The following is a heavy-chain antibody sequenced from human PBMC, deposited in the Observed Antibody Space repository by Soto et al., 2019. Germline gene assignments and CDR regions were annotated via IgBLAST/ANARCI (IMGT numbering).Heavy chain of an antibody. CDR2: IKSKTDGGTT. Sequence: PGGSLRLSCAASGFTFSNAWMNWVRQAPGKGLEWVGRIKSKTDGGTTDYAAPVKGRFTISRDDSKNTLYLQMSSLKTEDTAVYYCTTDVVHCSSTSCYVDDYWGQGTLVTVSS. J-gene: IGHJ4*02. V-gene: IGHV3-15*07. D-gene: IGHD2-2*01. CDR3: TTDVVHCSSTSCYVDDY. CDR1: GFTFSNAW.